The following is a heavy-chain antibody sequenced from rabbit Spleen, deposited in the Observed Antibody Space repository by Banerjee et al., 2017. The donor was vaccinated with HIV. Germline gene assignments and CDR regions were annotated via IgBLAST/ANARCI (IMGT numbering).Heavy chain of an antibody. D-gene: IGHD1-1*01. Sequence: EQLEESGGGLVKPGGSLTLPCKASGVSLNVKEVRCWVRQAPGKGLEWIACINASTGKPVYATWASGRFTISRTSSTTVTLRMTSLTAADRATYFCARDTSSSFSSYGMDLWGPGTLVTVS. CDR1: GVSLNVKEV. CDR2: INASTGKP. CDR3: ARDTSSSFSSYGMDL. V-gene: IGHV1S45*01. J-gene: IGHJ6*01.